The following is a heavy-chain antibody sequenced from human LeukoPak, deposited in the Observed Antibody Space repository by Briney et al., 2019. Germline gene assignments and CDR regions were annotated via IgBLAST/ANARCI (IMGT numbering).Heavy chain of an antibody. V-gene: IGHV3-9*01. D-gene: IGHD3-10*01. CDR3: AKDQGRSGFFSRGPFDY. CDR1: GFSFDDYA. J-gene: IGHJ4*02. Sequence: GRSLRLSCAASGFSFDDYAMHWVRQAPGKGLEWVSSISWSSDSIGYADSVEGRFTISRDNAKNSLYPQMNSLRPEDTALYYCAKDQGRSGFFSRGPFDYWGQGTLVTVSS. CDR2: ISWSSDSI.